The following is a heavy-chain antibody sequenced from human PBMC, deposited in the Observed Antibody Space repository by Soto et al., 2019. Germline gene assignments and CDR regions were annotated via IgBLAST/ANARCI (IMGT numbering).Heavy chain of an antibody. V-gene: IGHV1-18*01. D-gene: IGHD6-19*01. CDR1: GYTFTSYG. J-gene: IGHJ6*02. CDR2: ISVYNGNT. Sequence: ASVKVSCKASGYTFTSYGISWVRQAPGQGLEWMGWISVYNGNTNYAQNLQGRVTMTTDTSTSTAYMELRSLRSDDTAVYYCAREQWLPGFDYYGMDVWRHVPSVTAS. CDR3: AREQWLPGFDYYGMDV.